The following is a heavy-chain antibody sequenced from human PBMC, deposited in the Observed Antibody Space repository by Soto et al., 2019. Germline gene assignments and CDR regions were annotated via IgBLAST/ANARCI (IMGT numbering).Heavy chain of an antibody. J-gene: IGHJ6*03. CDR1: GYTFSNFG. CDR3: ARGVRVSAYLYYYMDV. D-gene: IGHD3-10*02. V-gene: IGHV1-18*01. CDR2: INPDNGDT. Sequence: QVQLVQSGAEVKKPGASLKVSCKASGYTFSNFGVSWVRQAPGQGLEWIGWINPDNGDTNYGQKFQCRATMSTNPFTNTAYMEVRGLRSDATADYYCARGVRVSAYLYYYMDVWGEGTMVTVSS.